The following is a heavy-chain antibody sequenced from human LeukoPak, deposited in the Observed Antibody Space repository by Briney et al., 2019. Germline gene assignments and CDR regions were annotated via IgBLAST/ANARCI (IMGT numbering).Heavy chain of an antibody. CDR1: GGSISSGDFY. D-gene: IGHD4-11*01. Sequence: SQTLSLTCTVSGGSISSGDFYWSWIRQPPEKGLEYIGYIYHSGITFYNPSLRSRVTVSIDTSKNQFSLKLSSVTAADTAVYYCARDRSTVDYYGLDVWGQGTTVIVSS. CDR3: ARDRSTVDYYGLDV. CDR2: IYHSGIT. V-gene: IGHV4-30-4*01. J-gene: IGHJ6*02.